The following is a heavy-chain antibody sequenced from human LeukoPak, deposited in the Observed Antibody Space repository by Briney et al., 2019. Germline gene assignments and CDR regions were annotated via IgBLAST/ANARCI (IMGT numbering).Heavy chain of an antibody. D-gene: IGHD3-22*01. Sequence: PGGSLRLSCAASGFSFSSYAMSWVRQAPGKGLEWVSVIGGGPGNTYYTDSVKGRFTISRDNSKNTLYLQMNSLRAEDTAVYYCAKASAMIVVVSKHFDYWGQGTLVTVSS. V-gene: IGHV3-23*01. CDR3: AKASAMIVVVSKHFDY. CDR1: GFSFSSYA. CDR2: IGGGPGNT. J-gene: IGHJ4*02.